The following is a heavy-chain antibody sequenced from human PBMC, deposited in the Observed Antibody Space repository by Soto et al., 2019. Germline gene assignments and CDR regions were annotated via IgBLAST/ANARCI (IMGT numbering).Heavy chain of an antibody. CDR3: ATGNVDSMLEY. V-gene: IGHV4-4*02. CDR2: FFHSGGA. D-gene: IGHD3-3*01. J-gene: IGHJ4*01. CDR1: DGSISTYDW. Sequence: PSETLSLTCVVSDGSISTYDWWSLGRPPAGGRVGWVGMFFHSGGADYSPSLKSRVTISADSSKNHFSLGLTAVTAADTAVYYCATGNVDSMLEYWGQGTQVTVSS.